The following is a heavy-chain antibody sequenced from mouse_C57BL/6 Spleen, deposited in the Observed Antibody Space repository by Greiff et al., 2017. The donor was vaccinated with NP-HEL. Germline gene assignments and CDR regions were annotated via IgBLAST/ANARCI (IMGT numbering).Heavy chain of an antibody. CDR1: GYTFTSYW. Sequence: QVQLKQPGAELVKPGASVKLSCKASGYTFTSYWMHWVKQRPGQGLEWIGMIHPNSGSTNYNEKFKSKATLTVDKSSSTAYMQLSSLTSEDSAVYYCARFRGDGYYGFDYWGQGTTLTVSS. CDR2: IHPNSGST. D-gene: IGHD2-3*01. CDR3: ARFRGDGYYGFDY. J-gene: IGHJ2*01. V-gene: IGHV1-64*01.